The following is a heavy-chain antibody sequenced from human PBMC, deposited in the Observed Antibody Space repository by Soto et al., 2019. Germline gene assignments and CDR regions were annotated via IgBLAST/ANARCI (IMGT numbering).Heavy chain of an antibody. CDR1: GGSISSYC. V-gene: IGHV4-59*01. Sequence: SETLSLTCTVSGGSISSYCWSWIRQPPGKGLEWIGYIYYSGSTNYNPSLKSRVTISVDTSKNQFSLKLSSVTAADTAVYYCARGYSSPGDFDYWGQGTLVTVSS. D-gene: IGHD6-13*01. CDR3: ARGYSSPGDFDY. CDR2: IYYSGST. J-gene: IGHJ4*02.